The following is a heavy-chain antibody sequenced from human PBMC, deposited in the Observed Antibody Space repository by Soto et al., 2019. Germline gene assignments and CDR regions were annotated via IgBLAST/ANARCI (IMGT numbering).Heavy chain of an antibody. CDR2: ISYDGSNK. J-gene: IGHJ4*02. CDR1: GFPFSSYG. CDR3: AGGQYYFDY. D-gene: IGHD2-15*01. Sequence: PGGSLRLSXAASGFPFSSYGMHWVRQAPGKGLEWVAHISYDGSNKHYTDSVKGRFTISRDNSKNMLYLQMSSLRAEDTAVYYCAGGQYYFDYCGQGTRVTVSS. V-gene: IGHV3-30*03.